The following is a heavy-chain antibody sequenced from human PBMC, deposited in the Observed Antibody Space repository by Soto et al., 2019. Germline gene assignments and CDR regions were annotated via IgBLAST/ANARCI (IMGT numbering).Heavy chain of an antibody. CDR2: IKSKTDGGTT. D-gene: IGHD2-15*01. V-gene: IGHV3-15*01. CDR1: GFTFSNAW. J-gene: IGHJ2*01. CDR3: TTGGGNIAAYWYFDL. Sequence: LRLSCAASGFTFSNAWMSWVRQAPGKGLEWVGRIKSKTDGGTTDFPAPVKGRFTISRDDSKNTLSLQMNSLKTEDTAVYFCTTGGGNIAAYWYFDLWGRGTLVTVSS.